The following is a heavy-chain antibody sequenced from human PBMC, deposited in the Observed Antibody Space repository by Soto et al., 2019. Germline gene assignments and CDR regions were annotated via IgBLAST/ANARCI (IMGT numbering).Heavy chain of an antibody. CDR3: ARLGDYDSLEWDYGMDA. CDR2: IYPGDSDT. CDR1: GYSFTSYW. Sequence: GESLKISCKGSGYSFTSYWIGWVRQMPGKGLEWMGIIYPGDSDTRYSPSFQGQVTISADKSISTAYLQWSSLKASDTAMYYCARLGDYDSLEWDYGMDAWGQGTTVTVSS. V-gene: IGHV5-51*01. J-gene: IGHJ6*02. D-gene: IGHD3-3*01.